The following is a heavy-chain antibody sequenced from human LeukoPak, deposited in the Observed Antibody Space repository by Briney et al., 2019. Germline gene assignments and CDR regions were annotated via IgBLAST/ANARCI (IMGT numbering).Heavy chain of an antibody. D-gene: IGHD1-7*01. CDR2: ISSSGDAM. CDR3: ARVMGNYASDY. J-gene: IGHJ4*02. Sequence: PGGSLRLSCAASGFSFSDYYMSWIRQAPGKGLEWVSYISSSGDAMSYADSVKGRFTISRDNAKNSLYLQMSSLRAEDAAIYYCARVMGNYASDYWGQGALVTVSS. V-gene: IGHV3-11*04. CDR1: GFSFSDYY.